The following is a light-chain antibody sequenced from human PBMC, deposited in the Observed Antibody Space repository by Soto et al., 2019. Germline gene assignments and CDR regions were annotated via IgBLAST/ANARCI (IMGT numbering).Light chain of an antibody. V-gene: IGKV3D-20*02. Sequence: EVVLTQSPGTLSLSPGERATLSCRASQSVSSDYLAWYQQKPGQAPRLLIYDASRRATGIPDRFSGSGSGTDFTLTISSLEPEDFAVYYCQQRTNWLTFGGGTRVEI. J-gene: IGKJ4*01. CDR2: DAS. CDR3: QQRTNWLT. CDR1: QSVSSDY.